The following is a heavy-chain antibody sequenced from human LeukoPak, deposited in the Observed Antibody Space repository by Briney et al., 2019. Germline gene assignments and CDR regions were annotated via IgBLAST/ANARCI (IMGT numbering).Heavy chain of an antibody. D-gene: IGHD2-15*01. CDR3: ARCSGGTCFPRSYMDV. V-gene: IGHV3-33*01. CDR2: IWYDGSNN. J-gene: IGHJ6*03. Sequence: VGSLRLSCAASGFTFSTDGMHCVRQAPGKGLEWVAVIWYDGSNNYYADSVKGRFTISRDNSKNTLYLQMNSLRVEDTAVYCCARCSGGTCFPRSYMDVWGKGTTVTVSS. CDR1: GFTFSTDG.